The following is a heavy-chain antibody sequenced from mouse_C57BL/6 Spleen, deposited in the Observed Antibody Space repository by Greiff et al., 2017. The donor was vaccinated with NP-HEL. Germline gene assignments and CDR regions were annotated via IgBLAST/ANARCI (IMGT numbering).Heavy chain of an antibody. J-gene: IGHJ4*01. D-gene: IGHD1-2*01. Sequence: EVQGVESGGGLVQPGGSLKLSCAASGFTFSDYYMYWVRQTPEKRLEWVAYISNGGGSTYYPDTVKGRFTISRDNAKNTLYLQMSRLKSEDTAMYYCARPGSTARGAMDYWGQGTSVTVSS. CDR2: ISNGGGST. CDR3: ARPGSTARGAMDY. CDR1: GFTFSDYY. V-gene: IGHV5-12*01.